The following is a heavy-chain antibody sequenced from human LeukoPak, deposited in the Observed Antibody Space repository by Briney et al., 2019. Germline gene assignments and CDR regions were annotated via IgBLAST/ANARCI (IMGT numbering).Heavy chain of an antibody. V-gene: IGHV4-30-4*08. CDR2: IYYSGST. Sequence: PSQTLSLTCTVSGGSISSGDYYWSWIRQPPGKGLEWIGYIYYSGSTYYNPSLKSRVTISVDTSKNQFSLKLSSVTAADTAVYYCARERYWYYYDSSGYLGAFDIWGQGTMVTVSS. D-gene: IGHD3-22*01. CDR1: GGSISSGDYY. J-gene: IGHJ3*02. CDR3: ARERYWYYYDSSGYLGAFDI.